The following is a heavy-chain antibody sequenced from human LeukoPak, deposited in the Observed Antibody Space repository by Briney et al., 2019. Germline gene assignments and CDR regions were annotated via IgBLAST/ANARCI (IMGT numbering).Heavy chain of an antibody. J-gene: IGHJ4*02. CDR2: ISSSSSYI. D-gene: IGHD4-17*01. CDR3: ARDLGGGAYGDYLDY. CDR1: EFIFSNYR. V-gene: IGHV3-21*01. Sequence: PGGSLRLSCTATEFIFSNYRMNWVRQAPGKGLEWVSSISSSSSYIYYADSVKGRFTISRDNAKNSLYLQMNSLRAEDTAVYYCARDLGGGAYGDYLDYWGQGTLVTVSS.